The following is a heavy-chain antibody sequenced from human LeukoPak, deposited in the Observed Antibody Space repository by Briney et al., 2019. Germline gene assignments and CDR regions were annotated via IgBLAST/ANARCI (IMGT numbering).Heavy chain of an antibody. V-gene: IGHV3-30*18. D-gene: IGHD5-18*01. Sequence: PGGSLRLSCAASGFTFSIYGMHWVRQAPGKGLEWVAVISYDGSNKYYADSVKGRFTISRDNSKNTLYLQMNSLRAEDTAVYYCAKSASGYSYDFDYWGQGTLVTVSS. J-gene: IGHJ4*02. CDR3: AKSASGYSYDFDY. CDR2: ISYDGSNK. CDR1: GFTFSIYG.